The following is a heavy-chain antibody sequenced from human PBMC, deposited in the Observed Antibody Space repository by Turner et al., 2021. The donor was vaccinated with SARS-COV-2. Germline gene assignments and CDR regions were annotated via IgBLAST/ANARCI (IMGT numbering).Heavy chain of an antibody. Sequence: EVQLVESGGGLVQHGGSLRLSCAASVFTFSRYCMSWVRKAPGKGLYWVANIKQDGSEKHFVDSVKGQFTISKDNAKKSQSQKMNSLRDEDTAVYYCARTPGYYFDYWGQGNLVTVSS. CDR2: IKQDGSEK. CDR1: VFTFSRYC. CDR3: ARTPGYYFDY. D-gene: IGHD2-2*01. V-gene: IGHV3-7*01. J-gene: IGHJ4*02.